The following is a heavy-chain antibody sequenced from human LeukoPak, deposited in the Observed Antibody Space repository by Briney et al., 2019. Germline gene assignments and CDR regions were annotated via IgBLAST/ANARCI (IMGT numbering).Heavy chain of an antibody. CDR1: GFTFSSYG. CDR2: INRDGSVE. D-gene: IGHD3-16*01. J-gene: IGHJ4*02. V-gene: IGHV3-7*03. Sequence: GRSLRLSCAASGFTFSSYGMHWVRQAPGKGLEWVANINRDGSVEYYVDSVKGRFTISRDNAKNSLYLQMNSLRAEDTAVYYCARDGGSADYWGQGTLVTVSS. CDR3: ARDGGSADY.